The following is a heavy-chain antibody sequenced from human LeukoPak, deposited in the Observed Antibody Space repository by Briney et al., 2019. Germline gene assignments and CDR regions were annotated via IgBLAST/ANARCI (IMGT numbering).Heavy chain of an antibody. CDR2: ISTYNGYS. J-gene: IGHJ4*02. Sequence: GASVNVSCKTSGYTFTSSGITWVRQAPGQGLEWMGWISTYNGYSKYAQNLQGRVTMTADTSTSTAYMELSSLRSDDTAVYYCAKNSSGGYSDYWGQGTLVTVSS. CDR1: GYTFTSSG. CDR3: AKNSSGGYSDY. D-gene: IGHD6-19*01. V-gene: IGHV1-18*01.